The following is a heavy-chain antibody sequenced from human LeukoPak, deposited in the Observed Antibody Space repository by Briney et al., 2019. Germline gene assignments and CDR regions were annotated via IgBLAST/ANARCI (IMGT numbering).Heavy chain of an antibody. D-gene: IGHD3-10*01. V-gene: IGHV3-73*01. CDR2: IRDKANSYAT. J-gene: IGHJ4*02. CDR1: GFTFSGSA. Sequence: GGSLRLSCAASGFTFSGSAMHWVRQASGKGLEWVGRIRDKANSYATTYAASVKGRFTISRDDSKNTAYLRMNSLKTEDTAVYYCTRLYYYGSGEVYWGQGTLVTVSS. CDR3: TRLYYYGSGEVY.